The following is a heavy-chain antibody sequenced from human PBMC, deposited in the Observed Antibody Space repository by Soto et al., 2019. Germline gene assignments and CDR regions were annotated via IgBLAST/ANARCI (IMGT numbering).Heavy chain of an antibody. Sequence: QVQLVQSGAEVKKPGSSVKVSCKASGGTFSSYAISWVRQAPGQGLEWMGGIIPIFGTANYAQKFQGRVAITADESTSTAYRELSSLRSEDTAVYYCAREGASGSHIGYWGQGTLVTVSS. CDR3: AREGASGSHIGY. V-gene: IGHV1-69*01. D-gene: IGHD3-22*01. CDR2: IIPIFGTA. CDR1: GGTFSSYA. J-gene: IGHJ4*02.